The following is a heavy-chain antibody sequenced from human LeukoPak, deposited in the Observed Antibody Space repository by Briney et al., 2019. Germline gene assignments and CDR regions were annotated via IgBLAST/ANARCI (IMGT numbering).Heavy chain of an antibody. CDR3: ARPAYLGYCSSTSCHDAFDI. CDR1: GYIFTSYW. V-gene: IGHV5-51*01. Sequence: KRGVSLKISCKGSGYIFTSYWIGWVRQMPGKGLEWMGIIYPGDSDTRYSPSFQGQVTISADKSISTAYLQWSSLKASDTAMYYCARPAYLGYCSSTSCHDAFDIWGQGTMVTVSS. CDR2: IYPGDSDT. J-gene: IGHJ3*02. D-gene: IGHD2-2*01.